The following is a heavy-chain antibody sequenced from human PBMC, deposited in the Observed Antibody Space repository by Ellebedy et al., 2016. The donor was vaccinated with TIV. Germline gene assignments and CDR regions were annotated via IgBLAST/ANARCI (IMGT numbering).Heavy chain of an antibody. CDR1: GFTFSTYW. D-gene: IGHD6-19*01. Sequence: GESLKISCAASGFTFSTYWMHWVRQAPGKRLVWVSRINGDESITNHADSVKGRFTIASDNAKNTLYLQMNSLSDEDTAVYYCAMTNGWQYFQRWGQGTLVTVSS. CDR3: AMTNGWQYFQR. J-gene: IGHJ1*01. V-gene: IGHV3-74*01. CDR2: INGDESIT.